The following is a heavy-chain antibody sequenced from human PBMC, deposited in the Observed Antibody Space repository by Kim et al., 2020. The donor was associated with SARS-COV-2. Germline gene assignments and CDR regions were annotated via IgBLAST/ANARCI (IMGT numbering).Heavy chain of an antibody. J-gene: IGHJ4*02. Sequence: ISNGDHYWSWIRQPPGKGLECIGYIFYSGSTSFNPSRKSRVTMSVDTSKNQFSLKLSSVTAADTAVYFCASYDYGSSSFDYWGQGTLVTVSS. CDR2: IFYSGST. CDR3: ASYDYGSSSFDY. D-gene: IGHD3-22*01. V-gene: IGHV4-30-4*01. CDR1: ISNGDHY.